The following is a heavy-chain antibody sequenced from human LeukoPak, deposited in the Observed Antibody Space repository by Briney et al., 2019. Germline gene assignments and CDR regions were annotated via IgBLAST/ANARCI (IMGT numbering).Heavy chain of an antibody. CDR3: AREGIAAAGIDY. V-gene: IGHV3-21*01. Sequence: TGGSLRLSCAASGFTFSSYSMNWVRQAPGKGLEWVSSISSSSSYIYYADSVKGRFTISRDNAKNSLSLQMNSLRAEDTAVYYCAREGIAAAGIDYWGQGTLVTVSS. D-gene: IGHD6-13*01. J-gene: IGHJ4*02. CDR1: GFTFSSYS. CDR2: ISSSSSYI.